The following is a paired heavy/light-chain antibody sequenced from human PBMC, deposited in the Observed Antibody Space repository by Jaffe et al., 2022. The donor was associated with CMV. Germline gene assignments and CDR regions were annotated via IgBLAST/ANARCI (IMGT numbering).Light chain of an antibody. CDR1: SGHSNYI. CDR3: ETWATNTLA. V-gene: IGLV4-60*03. CDR2: VEGSGRY. Sequence: QFVLTQSSSASASLGSSVKLTCTLSSGHSNYIIAWHQQQPGKAPRYLMKVEGSGRYNKGSGVPDRFSGSSSGADRYLTISNLQSEDEGDYYCETWATNTLALGGGTKLTVL. J-gene: IGLJ2*01.
Heavy chain of an antibody. V-gene: IGHV3-23*01. CDR3: AKGRGGCIDY. CDR2: VSGDGAGT. D-gene: IGHD3-10*01. Sequence: EVQLLESGGGLVQPGGSLRLSCAASGFTFSNYGISWVRQGPGKGLEWVSAVSGDGAGTHYADSVKGRFTISRDNSKNMVYLQMNYLRAEDTAVYYCAKGRGGCIDYWGQGTLVTVSS. CDR1: GFTFSNYG. J-gene: IGHJ4*02.